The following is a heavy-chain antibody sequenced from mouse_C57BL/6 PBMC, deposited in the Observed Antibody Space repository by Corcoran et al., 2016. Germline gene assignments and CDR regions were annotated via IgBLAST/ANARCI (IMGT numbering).Heavy chain of an antibody. J-gene: IGHJ3*01. CDR1: GYTFPDYY. V-gene: IGHV1-75*01. CDR2: IFPGSGST. Sequence: QDQLQPSGPELVKPGASVTISCKASGYTFPDYYINWLKQRPGQGLEWIGWIFPGSGSTYYNEKFKGKATLTVDKSSSTAYMLLSSLTSEDSAVYFCAKTAQAPFAYWGQGTLVTVS. D-gene: IGHD3-2*02. CDR3: AKTAQAPFAY.